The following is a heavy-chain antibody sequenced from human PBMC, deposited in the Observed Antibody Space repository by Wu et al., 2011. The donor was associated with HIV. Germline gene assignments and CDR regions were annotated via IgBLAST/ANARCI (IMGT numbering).Heavy chain of an antibody. D-gene: IGHD3-9*01. CDR3: ARGNSRIEMYNIFSGTYYYDMDV. V-gene: IGHV1-69*12. J-gene: IGHJ6*02. CDR1: GDTFNNHA. CDR2: IITMFGTT. Sequence: QVHLVQSGAEVKKPGSSVKVSCKVSGDTFNNHAITWVRQAPGQGLDWMGGIITMFGTTNYPQRFQGRVTVSADESKTTVYMELTSLRSEGTAVYYCARGNSRIEMYNIFSGTYYYDMDVWGQGTAVTVSS.